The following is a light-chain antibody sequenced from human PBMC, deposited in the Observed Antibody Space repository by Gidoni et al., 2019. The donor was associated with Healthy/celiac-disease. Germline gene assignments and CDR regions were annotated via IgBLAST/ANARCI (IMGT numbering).Light chain of an antibody. CDR1: QSISSY. V-gene: IGKV1-39*01. J-gene: IGKJ4*01. CDR3: QQSYSTPLT. CDR2: AAS. Sequence: DIQMTPSPSSLSASVGDRVTITCRASQSISSYLNWYQQKPGKAPKLLIYAASSLQSGVPSRFSGSGSGTDFTLTSSSLQPEEFATYYCQQSYSTPLTFGGGTKVEIK.